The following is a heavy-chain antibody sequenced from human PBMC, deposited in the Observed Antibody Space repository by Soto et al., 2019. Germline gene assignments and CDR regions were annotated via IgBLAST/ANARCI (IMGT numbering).Heavy chain of an antibody. CDR3: ASYTYYDYIWGSSLFDY. J-gene: IGHJ4*02. CDR1: GFTFSSYW. CDR2: IKQDGSEK. D-gene: IGHD3-16*01. V-gene: IGHV3-7*01. Sequence: GGSLRLSCAASGFTFSSYWMSWVRQAPGKGLEWVANIKQDGSEKYYVDSVKGRFTISRDNAKNSLYLQMNSLRAEDTAVYYCASYTYYDYIWGSSLFDYWGQGTLVTVSS.